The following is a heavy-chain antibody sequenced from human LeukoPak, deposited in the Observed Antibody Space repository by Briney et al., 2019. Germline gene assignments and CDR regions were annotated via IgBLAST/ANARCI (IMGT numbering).Heavy chain of an antibody. Sequence: GGTLRLSCAASGFTFSSYGMSWVRQAPGKGLEWVSAISRSGGTTYYADSVKGRFTISGDKSKNTLYLQMNSLRAEDTAVYYCAKVTYGSGTYGAFDYWGQGTLVTVSS. J-gene: IGHJ4*02. D-gene: IGHD3-10*01. V-gene: IGHV3-23*01. CDR1: GFTFSSYG. CDR3: AKVTYGSGTYGAFDY. CDR2: ISRSGGTT.